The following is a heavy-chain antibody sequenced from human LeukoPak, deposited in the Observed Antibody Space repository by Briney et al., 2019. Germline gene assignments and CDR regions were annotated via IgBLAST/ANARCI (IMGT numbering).Heavy chain of an antibody. CDR3: ARDTPTGGEGDYFDY. D-gene: IGHD3-10*01. V-gene: IGHV4-30-4*08. CDR2: IYYSGST. J-gene: IGHJ4*02. Sequence: SQTLSLTCTVSGGSISSGDYYWSWIRQPPGKGLEWIGYIYYSGSTYYNPSLKSRVTISVDTSKNQFSLKLSSVTAADTAVYYCARDTPTGGEGDYFDYWGQGTLVTVSS. CDR1: GGSISSGDYY.